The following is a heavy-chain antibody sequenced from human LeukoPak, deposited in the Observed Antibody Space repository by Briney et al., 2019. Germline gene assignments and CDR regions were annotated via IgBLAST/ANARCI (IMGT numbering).Heavy chain of an antibody. CDR1: GGSISSSSYY. J-gene: IGHJ4*02. D-gene: IGHD4-17*01. CDR3: ARGGGPRDYGDPNFDY. CDR2: IYYSGST. Sequence: SETLSLTCTVSGGSISSSSYYWGWIRQPPGKGLEWIGSIYYSGSTYYNPSLKSRVTISVDTSKNQFSLKLSSVTAADTAVYYCARGGGPRDYGDPNFDYWGQGTLVTVSS. V-gene: IGHV4-39*07.